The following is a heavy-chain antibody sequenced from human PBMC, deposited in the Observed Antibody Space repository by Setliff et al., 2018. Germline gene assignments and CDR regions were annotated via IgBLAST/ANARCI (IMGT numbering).Heavy chain of an antibody. Sequence: GSLRLSCAASGFTFSRCWMSWVRQAPGKGLEWVANIKQDGSERHYVDSVKGRFTISRDNAKNSLYLQMNSLRAEDTAVYYCARLGPHCSSTSCYLVLRSYFDYWGQGTLVTVSS. CDR2: IKQDGSER. J-gene: IGHJ4*02. CDR1: GFTFSRCW. CDR3: ARLGPHCSSTSCYLVLRSYFDY. V-gene: IGHV3-7*01. D-gene: IGHD2-2*01.